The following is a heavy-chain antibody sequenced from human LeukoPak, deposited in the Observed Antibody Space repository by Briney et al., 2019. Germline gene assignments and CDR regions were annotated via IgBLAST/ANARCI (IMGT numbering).Heavy chain of an antibody. J-gene: IGHJ4*02. Sequence: GGSLRLSCAASGFTFSSYSMNWVRQAPGKGLEWVSSISSSSSYIYYADSVKGRFTISRDNAKNTLYLQMNSLRAEDTAVYYCARDRYTVTTQGLAYWGQGTLVTVSS. CDR1: GFTFSSYS. CDR2: ISSSSSYI. V-gene: IGHV3-21*01. D-gene: IGHD4-17*01. CDR3: ARDRYTVTTQGLAY.